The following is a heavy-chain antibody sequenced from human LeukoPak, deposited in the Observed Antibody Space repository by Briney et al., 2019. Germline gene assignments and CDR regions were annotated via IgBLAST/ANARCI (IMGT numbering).Heavy chain of an antibody. CDR1: GCSISSSSYY. CDR2: IYYSGST. D-gene: IGHD6-19*01. J-gene: IGHJ5*02. CDR3: ARLGYSSGWYWFDP. Sequence: PSETLSLTCTVSGCSISSSSYYWGWIRQPPGKGLEWIGSIYYSGSTYYNPSLKSRVTISVDTSKNQFSLKLSSVTAADTAVYYCARLGYSSGWYWFDPWGQGTLVTVSS. V-gene: IGHV4-39*01.